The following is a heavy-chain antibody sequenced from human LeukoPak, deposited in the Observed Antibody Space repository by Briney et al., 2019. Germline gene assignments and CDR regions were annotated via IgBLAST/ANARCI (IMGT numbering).Heavy chain of an antibody. Sequence: ASVKVSCKASGGTFSSYYMHWVRQAPGQGLEWMGIINPSGGSTSYAQKFQGRVTMTRDTSISTAYMELSRLRSDDTAVYYCARGIFGVLGAFDIWGQGTMVTVSS. V-gene: IGHV1-46*01. CDR3: ARGIFGVLGAFDI. CDR1: GGTFSSYY. J-gene: IGHJ3*02. D-gene: IGHD3-3*01. CDR2: INPSGGST.